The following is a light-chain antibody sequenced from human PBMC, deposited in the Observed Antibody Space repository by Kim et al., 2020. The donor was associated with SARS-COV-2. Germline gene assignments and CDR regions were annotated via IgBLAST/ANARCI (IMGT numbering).Light chain of an antibody. V-gene: IGLV1-36*01. Sequence: RQRVTLSCAGSSSNIEKNAVNWYQQLPGKAPKLLIYYDDLLPSGVSDRFSGSKSGTSASLAISGLQSEDEADYYCAAWDDSLNGYVFGTGTKVTVL. CDR2: YDD. CDR3: AAWDDSLNGYV. J-gene: IGLJ1*01. CDR1: SSNIEKNA.